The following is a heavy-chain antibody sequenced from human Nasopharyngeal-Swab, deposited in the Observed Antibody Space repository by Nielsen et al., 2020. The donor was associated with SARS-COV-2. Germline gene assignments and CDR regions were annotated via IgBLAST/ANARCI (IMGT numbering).Heavy chain of an antibody. CDR1: GVSISYYY. J-gene: IGHJ6*03. D-gene: IGHD5-18*01. Sequence: SETLSLTCIVSGVSISYYYWSWIRQSPGKGLEWLGYISDSGITDYNPSLQSRVTISLGTSTDQFSLRLTSVTAADTAVYYCARRQQLWLGGHMDVWGKGTPVTVSS. CDR2: ISDSGIT. CDR3: ARRQQLWLGGHMDV. V-gene: IGHV4-59*08.